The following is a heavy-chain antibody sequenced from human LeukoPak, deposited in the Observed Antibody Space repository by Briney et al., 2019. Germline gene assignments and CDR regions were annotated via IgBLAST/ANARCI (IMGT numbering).Heavy chain of an antibody. J-gene: IGHJ4*02. CDR1: GGSISSSSYY. CDR2: IYYSGST. D-gene: IGHD6-6*01. CDR3: ARLEQYSSSFFDY. Sequence: PSETLSLTCTVSGGSISSSSYYWGWIRQPPGKGLEWIGSIYYSGSTYYNPSLKSRVTISVDTSKNQFSLKLSSVTAADTAVYYCARLEQYSSSFFDYWGQGTLVTVSS. V-gene: IGHV4-39*07.